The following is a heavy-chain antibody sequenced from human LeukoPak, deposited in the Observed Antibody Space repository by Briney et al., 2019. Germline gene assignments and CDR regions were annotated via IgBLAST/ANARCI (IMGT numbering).Heavy chain of an antibody. Sequence: PSETLSLTCTVSGGSISSYYWSWIRQPPGKGLEWIGYTYYSGSTNYNPSLKSRVTISVDTSKNQFSLKLSSVTAADTAVYYCARHQYDYSNQPRELDYWGQGTLVTVSS. CDR2: TYYSGST. CDR1: GGSISSYY. D-gene: IGHD4-11*01. J-gene: IGHJ4*02. V-gene: IGHV4-59*01. CDR3: ARHQYDYSNQPRELDY.